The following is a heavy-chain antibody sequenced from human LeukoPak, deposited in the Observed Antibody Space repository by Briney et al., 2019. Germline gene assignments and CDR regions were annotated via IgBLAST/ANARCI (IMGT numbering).Heavy chain of an antibody. Sequence: PGGSLRLSCAASGFTFSSYGMTWVRQAPGKGLEWVSAISGSGGSTYYADSVKGRFTISRDNSKNMLYLQMNSLRVEDTAVYYCAKARSGSGSYGKYYFDYWGQGTLVTVSS. D-gene: IGHD3-10*01. V-gene: IGHV3-23*01. CDR1: GFTFSSYG. J-gene: IGHJ4*02. CDR3: AKARSGSGSYGKYYFDY. CDR2: ISGSGGST.